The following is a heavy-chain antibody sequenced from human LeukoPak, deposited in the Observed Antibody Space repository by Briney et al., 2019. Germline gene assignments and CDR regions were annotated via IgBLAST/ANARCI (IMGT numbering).Heavy chain of an antibody. V-gene: IGHV3-33*06. Sequence: PGGSLRLSCAASGFTFSSYGMHWVRQAPGKGLEWVAVIWYDGSNKYYADSVEGRFTISRDNSKNTLYLQMNSLRAEDTAVYYCAKMVDTAMVIDYWGQGTLVTVSS. CDR2: IWYDGSNK. D-gene: IGHD5-18*01. J-gene: IGHJ4*02. CDR1: GFTFSSYG. CDR3: AKMVDTAMVIDY.